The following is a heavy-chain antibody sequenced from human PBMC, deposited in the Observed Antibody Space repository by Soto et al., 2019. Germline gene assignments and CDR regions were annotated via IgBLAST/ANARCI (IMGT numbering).Heavy chain of an antibody. CDR1: GFTFSNAW. Sequence: EVQLVESGGGLVKPGGSLRLSCAASGFTFSNAWMSWVRQAPGKGLEWVGRIKSKTDGGTTDYAAPVKGRFTISRDDSKNPLYLQKNRLKTGGPAGYYCTTGEWGGSYGGGDYWGQGTLVTVSS. V-gene: IGHV3-15*01. CDR3: TTGEWGGSYGGGDY. D-gene: IGHD1-26*01. CDR2: IKSKTDGGTT. J-gene: IGHJ4*02.